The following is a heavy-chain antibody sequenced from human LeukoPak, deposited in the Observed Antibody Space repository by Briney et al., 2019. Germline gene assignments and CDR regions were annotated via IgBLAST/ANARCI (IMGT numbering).Heavy chain of an antibody. CDR2: ISSSGSTI. D-gene: IGHD3-10*01. Sequence: PGGSLRLSCTASGFTFSCYEMNWVRQAPGKGLEWISYISSSGSTIYYADSVKGRFTTSRDNAKNSLYLQMNSLRAEDTAVYYCARASGVTLLRGSLNVWGKGTTVTIS. CDR1: GFTFSCYE. V-gene: IGHV3-48*03. J-gene: IGHJ6*03. CDR3: ARASGVTLLRGSLNV.